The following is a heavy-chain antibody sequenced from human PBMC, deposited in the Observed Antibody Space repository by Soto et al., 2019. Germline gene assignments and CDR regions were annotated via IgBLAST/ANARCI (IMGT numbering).Heavy chain of an antibody. Sequence: SLRLSCAASGFTFSSYDMRWVRQAPGKGLEWVSSISASGDLTHYADFVQGRFITSRDQSRNTLYLEIKSLKASDTAMYYCARLEVVVPAHDYYYGMDVWGQGTTVTVSS. D-gene: IGHD2-2*01. V-gene: IGHV3-23*01. CDR3: ARLEVVVPAHDYYYGMDV. CDR1: GFTFSSYD. J-gene: IGHJ6*02. CDR2: ISASGDLT.